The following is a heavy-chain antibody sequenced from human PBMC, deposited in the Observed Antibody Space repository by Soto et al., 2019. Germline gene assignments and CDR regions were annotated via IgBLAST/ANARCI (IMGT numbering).Heavy chain of an antibody. CDR2: IRSKANSYAT. CDR1: GFTFSGSA. D-gene: IGHD5-12*01. CDR3: TRYSGYDHSTDY. Sequence: EVQLVESGGGLVQPGGSLKLSCAASGFTFSGSAMHWVRQASGKGLEWVGRIRSKANSYATAYAASVKGRFTISRDDSKTTAYLQMNSLKTEDTAVYYCTRYSGYDHSTDYWGQGTLVTVSS. V-gene: IGHV3-73*01. J-gene: IGHJ4*02.